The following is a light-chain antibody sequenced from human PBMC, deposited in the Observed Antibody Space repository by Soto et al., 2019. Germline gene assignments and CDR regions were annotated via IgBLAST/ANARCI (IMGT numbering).Light chain of an antibody. CDR2: GSS. CDR1: QSVSNNY. Sequence: EVVLTQSPGTLSLSPGERATLSCRASQSVSNNYFAWYQQKPGQAPRLLIFGSSDRAACIPDRFSGSGSGTEFTLTISSLEPEDFAVYYCQQYGSAPPYTFGQGTKLEIK. CDR3: QQYGSAPPYT. J-gene: IGKJ2*01. V-gene: IGKV3-20*01.